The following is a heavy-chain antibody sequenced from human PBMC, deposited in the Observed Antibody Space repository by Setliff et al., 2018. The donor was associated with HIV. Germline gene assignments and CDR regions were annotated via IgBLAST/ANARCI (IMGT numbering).Heavy chain of an antibody. V-gene: IGHV4-59*11. J-gene: IGHJ4*02. D-gene: IGHD6-13*01. CDR3: ARGSLYSSSSCFDY. CDR2: VYYDAST. Sequence: SETLSLTCTVSGGSISTHYWSWIRQPPGKGLEWIGTVYYDASTIYTPSLNSRVIISVDTSKSQFSLNLSSVTAADTAVYYCARGSLYSSSSCFDYWGQGTLVTVSS. CDR1: GGSISTHY.